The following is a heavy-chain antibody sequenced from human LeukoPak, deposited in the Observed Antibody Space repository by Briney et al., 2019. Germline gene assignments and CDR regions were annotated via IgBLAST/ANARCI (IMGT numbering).Heavy chain of an antibody. Sequence: ASVKVSCKASGYTFTSYGISWVRQAPEQGLEWMGWINTNTGNPTYAQGFTGRFVFSLDTSVSTAYLQISSLKAEDTAVYYCARDGGSWPFDYWGQGTLVTVSS. CDR2: INTNTGNP. CDR3: ARDGGSWPFDY. D-gene: IGHD2-15*01. CDR1: GYTFTSYG. V-gene: IGHV7-4-1*02. J-gene: IGHJ4*02.